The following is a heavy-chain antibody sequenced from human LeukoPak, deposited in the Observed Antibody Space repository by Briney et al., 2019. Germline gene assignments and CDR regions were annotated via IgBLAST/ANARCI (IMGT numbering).Heavy chain of an antibody. CDR3: ARHSRDGYNFWVFDY. CDR1: DDSISSSHYY. CDR2: LYYSGNT. V-gene: IGHV4-39*07. D-gene: IGHD5-24*01. J-gene: IGHJ4*02. Sequence: SETLSLTCTVSDDSISSSHYYWGWIRQPPGKGLEWIANLYYSGNTYYNPSLKSRVTISVDTSKNQFSLKLSSVTAADTAVYYCARHSRDGYNFWVFDYWGQGTLVTVSS.